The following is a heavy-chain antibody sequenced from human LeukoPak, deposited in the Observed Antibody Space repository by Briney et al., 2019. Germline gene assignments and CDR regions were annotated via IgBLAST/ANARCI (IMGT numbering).Heavy chain of an antibody. J-gene: IGHJ3*02. Sequence: GGSLRLSCAASGFTFSDHYMDWVRQAPGKGLEWVGRTRNKANSYTTEYAAPVKGRFTISRDDSKNSLYLQMNSLKTEDTAVYYCARDGSSSSEGGTDAFDIWGQGTMVTVSS. V-gene: IGHV3-72*01. CDR3: ARDGSSSSEGGTDAFDI. D-gene: IGHD6-6*01. CDR2: TRNKANSYTT. CDR1: GFTFSDHY.